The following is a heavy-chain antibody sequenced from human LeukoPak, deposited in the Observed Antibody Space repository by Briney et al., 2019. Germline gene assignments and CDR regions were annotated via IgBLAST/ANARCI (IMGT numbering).Heavy chain of an antibody. J-gene: IGHJ4*02. CDR1: GYTFINYY. D-gene: IGHD1-26*01. CDR2: ISAYNGNT. CDR3: ARDRSPSFDY. V-gene: IGHV1-18*04. Sequence: GASVKVSCKASGYTFINYYIHWVRQAPGQGLEWMGWISAYNGNTNYAQKLQGRVTMTTDTSTSTAYMELRSLRSDNTAVYYCARDRSPSFDYWGQGTLVTVSS.